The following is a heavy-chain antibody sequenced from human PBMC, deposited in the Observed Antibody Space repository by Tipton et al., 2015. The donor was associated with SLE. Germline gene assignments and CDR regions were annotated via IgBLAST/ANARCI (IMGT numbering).Heavy chain of an antibody. V-gene: IGHV4-59*12. Sequence: TLSLTCTVSGGSISSYYWSWIRQPPGKGLEWIGYIYYSGSTYYNPSLKSRVTISVDTSKNQFSLKLSSATAADTAVYYCARDPRLNWDYGTYFDYWGQGTLVTVSS. CDR1: GGSISSYY. D-gene: IGHD7-27*01. CDR2: IYYSGST. J-gene: IGHJ4*02. CDR3: ARDPRLNWDYGTYFDY.